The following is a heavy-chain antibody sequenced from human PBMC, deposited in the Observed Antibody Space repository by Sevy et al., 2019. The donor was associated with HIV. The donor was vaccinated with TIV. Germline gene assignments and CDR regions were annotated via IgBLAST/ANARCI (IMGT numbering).Heavy chain of an antibody. CDR1: GFTFSDYR. V-gene: IGHV3-30*04. CDR2: ISYDGRNNK. Sequence: GGSLRLSCAASGFTFSDYRMHWVRQAPGKGLEWVAVISYDGRNNKYNADSVKGRFTIFRVNSKNKVYQQMNSLRAEDTAIYYCARDRGEIMSSAFDYWGQGTLVTVSS. CDR3: ARDRGEIMSSAFDY. J-gene: IGHJ4*02. D-gene: IGHD3-16*01.